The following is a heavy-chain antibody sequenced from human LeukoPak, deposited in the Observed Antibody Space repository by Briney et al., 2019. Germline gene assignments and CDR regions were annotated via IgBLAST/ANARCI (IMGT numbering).Heavy chain of an antibody. J-gene: IGHJ2*01. Sequence: GTSLRLSCAASGFTFSSYSMHWVRQAPGKGLEWAAVLSTIGGREYYADSVKGRFTISRDTSKNTLCLQMDGLRVEDTALYYCARAFAGAPFDRWGRGTLVTVSS. D-gene: IGHD3-10*01. CDR2: LSTIGGRE. CDR3: ARAFAGAPFDR. V-gene: IGHV3-30*04. CDR1: GFTFSSYS.